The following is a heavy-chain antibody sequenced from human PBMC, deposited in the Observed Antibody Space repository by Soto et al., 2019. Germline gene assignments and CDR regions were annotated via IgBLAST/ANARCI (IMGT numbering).Heavy chain of an antibody. D-gene: IGHD6-19*01. J-gene: IGHJ6*02. CDR2: INAGNGNT. CDR3: AAEYSSGWYGMDV. V-gene: IGHV1-3*01. CDR1: GYTFTSYA. Sequence: ASVSVSCKXSGYTFTSYAMHWVRQAPGQRLEWMGWINAGNGNTKYSQKFQGRVTITRDTSASTAYMELSSLRSEDTAVYYCAAEYSSGWYGMDVWGQGTTVTVSS.